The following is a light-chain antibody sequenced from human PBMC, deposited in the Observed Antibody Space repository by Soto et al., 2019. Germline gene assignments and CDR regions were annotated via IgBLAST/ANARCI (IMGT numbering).Light chain of an antibody. CDR3: QKYNSAPLT. CDR2: AAS. Sequence: DIQMTQSPSSLSASVGDRVTITCRTSQGVFNYLAWYQQKPGKVPKLVISAASTLQSGVPSRFSGSGSGTDFTLTISSLQPEDVGTYYCQKYNSAPLTFGGGTKVDIK. J-gene: IGKJ4*01. V-gene: IGKV1-27*01. CDR1: QGVFNY.